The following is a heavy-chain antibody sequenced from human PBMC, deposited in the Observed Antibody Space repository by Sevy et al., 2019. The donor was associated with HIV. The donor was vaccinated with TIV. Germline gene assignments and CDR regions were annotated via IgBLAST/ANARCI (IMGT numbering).Heavy chain of an antibody. D-gene: IGHD3-22*01. J-gene: IGHJ4*02. V-gene: IGHV1-24*01. CDR1: GHTLTEFS. CDR2: FDPEDGKR. CDR3: TTTKDYYDSSGYPFDY. Sequence: ASVKVSCKVSGHTLTEFSMHWVRQAPGKGLEWMGTFDPEDGKRDHAQNFQGRVTMTEDTSTDTAYMELSSLRSEDTAVYYCTTTKDYYDSSGYPFDYWGQGTLVTVSS.